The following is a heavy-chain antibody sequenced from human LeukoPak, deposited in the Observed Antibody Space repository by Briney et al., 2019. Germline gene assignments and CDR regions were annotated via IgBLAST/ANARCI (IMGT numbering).Heavy chain of an antibody. V-gene: IGHV4-4*07. J-gene: IGHJ4*02. CDR1: GGSMNTYY. CDR2: IYPSSFT. D-gene: IGHD2-2*01. CDR3: ARGPIVVVPAAMGLGY. Sequence: SETLSLTCTVSGGSMNTYYWTWIRQPAGKGLQWIGYIYPSSFTNYNPSLESRVTMSVDTSKNQFSLKLSSVTAADTAVYYCARGPIVVVPAAMGLGYWGQGTLVTVSS.